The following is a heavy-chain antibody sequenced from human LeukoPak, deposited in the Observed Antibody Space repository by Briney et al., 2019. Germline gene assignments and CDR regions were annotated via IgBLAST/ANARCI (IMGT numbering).Heavy chain of an antibody. CDR3: ARDTDY. CDR2: INHSGST. Sequence: SQTLSLTCAVYGGSFSGYYWSWIRQPPGKGLEWIGEINHSGSTNYNPSLKSRVTISVDTSKNQFSLKLSSVTAAGTAVYYCARDTDYWGQGTLVTVSS. J-gene: IGHJ4*02. V-gene: IGHV4-34*01. CDR1: GGSFSGYY.